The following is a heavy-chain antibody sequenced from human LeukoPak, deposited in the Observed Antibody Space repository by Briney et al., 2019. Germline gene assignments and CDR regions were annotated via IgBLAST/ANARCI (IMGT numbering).Heavy chain of an antibody. Sequence: GVSLRLSCAASGFAFTDYYMSWIRQAPGKGLDWVSYISISGTTINYADSVKGRFTFSRDNAKNSLYLQMNSLRAEDTAVYYCARAGRLQYGDYVAFDYWGQGTLVTVSS. D-gene: IGHD4-17*01. CDR1: GFAFTDYY. CDR2: ISISGTTI. CDR3: ARAGRLQYGDYVAFDY. V-gene: IGHV3-11*01. J-gene: IGHJ4*02.